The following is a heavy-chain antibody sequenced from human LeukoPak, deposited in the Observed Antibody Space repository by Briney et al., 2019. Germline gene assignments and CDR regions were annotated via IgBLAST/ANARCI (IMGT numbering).Heavy chain of an antibody. CDR3: ARGMEQLVLDY. CDR2: ISWNSGSI. Sequence: GGSLRLSCAASGFTFDDYAMHWVRQAPGKGLEWVSGISWNSGSIGYADSVKGRFTISRDNFKNTLYLQMNSLRAEDTAVYYCARGMEQLVLDYWGQGTLVTVSS. D-gene: IGHD6-6*01. V-gene: IGHV3-9*01. CDR1: GFTFDDYA. J-gene: IGHJ4*02.